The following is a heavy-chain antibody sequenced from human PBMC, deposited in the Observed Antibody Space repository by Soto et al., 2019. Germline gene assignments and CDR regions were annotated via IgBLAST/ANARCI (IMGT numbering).Heavy chain of an antibody. CDR3: ATTQYYDFWSGYYYYYYYYMDV. CDR1: GGSISSSSYY. Sequence: SETLSLTCTVSGGSISSSSYYWGWIRQPPGKGLEWIGSIYYSGSTYYNPSLKSRVTISVDTSKNQFSLKLSSVTAADTAVYYCATTQYYDFWSGYYYYYYYYMDVWGKGTTVTVSS. CDR2: IYYSGST. D-gene: IGHD3-3*01. V-gene: IGHV4-39*01. J-gene: IGHJ6*03.